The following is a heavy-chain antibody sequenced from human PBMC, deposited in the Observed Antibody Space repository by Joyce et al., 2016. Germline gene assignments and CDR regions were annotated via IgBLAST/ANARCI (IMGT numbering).Heavy chain of an antibody. CDR2: SGASGGGK. Sequence: QLEESGGTLVHPGGSLRRSCKVSYRLSNKNVMAGVRTAPGKGLEWVSASGASGGGKYYADSVKGRFSVSRDNSKNMMYLEMTSLQIEDTAVYYCARAKTVVVAYTLRDGFDVWGQGTQVAVSS. CDR3: ARAKTVVVAYTLRDGFDV. D-gene: IGHD2-15*01. CDR1: YRLSNKNV. J-gene: IGHJ3*01. V-gene: IGHV3-23*04.